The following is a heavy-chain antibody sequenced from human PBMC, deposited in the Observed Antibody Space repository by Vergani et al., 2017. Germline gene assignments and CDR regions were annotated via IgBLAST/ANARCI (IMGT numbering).Heavy chain of an antibody. CDR3: ARFCYDILTGYRYLDY. J-gene: IGHJ4*02. CDR1: GGSISRGGDY. CDR2: IHYSGST. V-gene: IGHV4-31*03. D-gene: IGHD3-9*01. Sequence: QVQLQESGPGLVKPSQTLSLTCTVSGGSISRGGDYWSWIRQHPGKGLEWIGYIHYSGSTYYNPSLKSRVTISVDTSQNQFSLKLSSVTAADTAVYYCARFCYDILTGYRYLDYWGQGTLVTVSS.